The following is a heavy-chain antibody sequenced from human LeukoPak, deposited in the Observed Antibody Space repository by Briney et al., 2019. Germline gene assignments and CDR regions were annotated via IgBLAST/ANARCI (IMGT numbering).Heavy chain of an antibody. V-gene: IGHV1-2*02. D-gene: IGHD4-17*01. CDR1: GFTFTAYY. J-gene: IGHJ4*02. CDR3: ARVRFDYAALSYDY. Sequence: ASVKVSCKASGFTFTAYYMHWVRQAPGQGLEWMGWINPNSGGTNYAQKFQGRVTMTRDTSISTAYMELSRLRSDDTAVYYCARVRFDYAALSYDYWGQGTLVTVSS. CDR2: INPNSGGT.